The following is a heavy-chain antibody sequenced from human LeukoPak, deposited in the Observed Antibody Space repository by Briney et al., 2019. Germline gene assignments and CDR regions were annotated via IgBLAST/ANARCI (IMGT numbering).Heavy chain of an antibody. CDR1: GLTFSSYS. CDR2: TSGSGVNS. CDR3: AKEYSGYDFDY. V-gene: IGHV3-23*01. Sequence: GGSLRLSCAASGLTFSSYSMNWVRQAPGKGLEWVAATSGSGVNSYYADSVRGRFTISRDNSQNTLYLQMDSLRAEDTALYYCAKEYSGYDFDYWGQGTLVTVSS. D-gene: IGHD5-12*01. J-gene: IGHJ4*02.